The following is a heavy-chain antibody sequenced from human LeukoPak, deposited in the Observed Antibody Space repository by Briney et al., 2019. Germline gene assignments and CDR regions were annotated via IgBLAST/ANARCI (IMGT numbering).Heavy chain of an antibody. D-gene: IGHD1-7*01. J-gene: IGHJ4*02. CDR2: ISGSGDNT. V-gene: IGHV3-23*01. Sequence: PGGSLRLSCAASGFTFSSYAMTWVRLHPEKGLEWVSSISGSGDNTFYADSVKGRFSISRDNSKNTLYLQMNSRRAEDTAVYYCAKYLLATTPYFDYWGQGTLVTVSS. CDR1: GFTFSSYA. CDR3: AKYLLATTPYFDY.